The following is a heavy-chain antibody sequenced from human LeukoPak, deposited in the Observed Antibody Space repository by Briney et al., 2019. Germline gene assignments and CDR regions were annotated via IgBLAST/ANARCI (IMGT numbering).Heavy chain of an antibody. Sequence: GGSLRLSCAASGFTFSSYSMNCVRQAPGKGLEWVSSISSSSSYIYYADSVKGRFTISRDNAKNSLHLHMNMLRAEDTAVYYCARVISPYYDSSGYLDYWGEGTVVTVS. CDR2: ISSSSSYI. J-gene: IGHJ4*02. D-gene: IGHD3-22*01. CDR3: ARVISPYYDSSGYLDY. CDR1: GFTFSSYS. V-gene: IGHV3-21*01.